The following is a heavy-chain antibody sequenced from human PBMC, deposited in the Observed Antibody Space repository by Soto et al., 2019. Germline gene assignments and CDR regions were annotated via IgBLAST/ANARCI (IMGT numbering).Heavy chain of an antibody. CDR1: GGSFTGYY. V-gene: IGHV4-34*01. J-gene: IGHJ6*02. CDR2: INHSGIT. D-gene: IGHD2-2*01. CDR3: AGAKSRISSMDA. Sequence: NPSETLSLTCAVYGGSFTGYYYTWIRHPPWKGLEWIGEINHSGITNYNPSLKNRGTISVDTSKNQLSLKLRSVTSSDTAVYYCAGAKSRISSMDAWGQGITVTVSS.